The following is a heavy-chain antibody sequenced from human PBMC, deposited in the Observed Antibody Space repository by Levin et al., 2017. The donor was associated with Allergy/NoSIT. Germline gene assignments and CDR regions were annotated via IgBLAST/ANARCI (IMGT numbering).Heavy chain of an antibody. CDR1: GGSISSSY. Sequence: SETLSLTCTVSGGSISSSYWSWIRQPPGTGLEWIGFIYYSGNTDYNPSLKSRATISIDTSKKQFSLQLSHVTAADTAMYYCARGQGSLSSNRDSWGQGTLVTVSS. J-gene: IGHJ4*02. V-gene: IGHV4-59*01. CDR3: ARGQGSLSSNRDS. CDR2: IYYSGNT. D-gene: IGHD6-13*01.